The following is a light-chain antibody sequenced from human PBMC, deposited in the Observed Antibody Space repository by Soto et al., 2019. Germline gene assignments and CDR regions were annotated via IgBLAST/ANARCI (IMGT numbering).Light chain of an antibody. CDR3: PQYDNLPLMYT. Sequence: DIQMTQSPSSLSASVGDRVTITCQASQDISNYLNWYQQKPGKAPKLLIYDASNLETGVPSRFSGSGSGTDFTFTISSLQPEDIATYYCPQYDNLPLMYTFGQGTKLEIK. CDR2: DAS. V-gene: IGKV1-33*01. J-gene: IGKJ2*01. CDR1: QDISNY.